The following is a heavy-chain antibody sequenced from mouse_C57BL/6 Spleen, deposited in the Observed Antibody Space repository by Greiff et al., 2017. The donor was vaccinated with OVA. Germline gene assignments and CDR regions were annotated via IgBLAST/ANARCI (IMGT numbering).Heavy chain of an antibody. D-gene: IGHD2-4*01. CDR2: IDPSDSET. J-gene: IGHJ2*01. Sequence: QVQLQQPGAELVRPGSSVKLSCKASGYTFTSYWMHWVKQRPIQGLEWIGNIDPSDSETHYNQKFKDKATLTVDKYSSTAYMQLSSLISEDSAVYYSARLAITTIYFDDWGQGTTLTVSS. CDR1: GYTFTSYW. CDR3: ARLAITTIYFDD. V-gene: IGHV1-52*01.